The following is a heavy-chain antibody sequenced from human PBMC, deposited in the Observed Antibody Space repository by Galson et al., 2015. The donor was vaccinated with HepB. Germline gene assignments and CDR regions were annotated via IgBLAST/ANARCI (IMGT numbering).Heavy chain of an antibody. CDR3: AREARHRRWQAAFDI. V-gene: IGHV1-2*05. D-gene: IGHD4-23*01. CDR1: GYTFTSYY. Sequence: SVKVSCKASGYTFTSYYMHWVRQAPGQGLEWMGRINPNSGGTNYAQKFQGRVTMTRDTSISTAYMELSRLRSDDTVVYYCAREARHRRWQAAFDIWGQGTMVTVSS. CDR2: INPNSGGT. J-gene: IGHJ3*02.